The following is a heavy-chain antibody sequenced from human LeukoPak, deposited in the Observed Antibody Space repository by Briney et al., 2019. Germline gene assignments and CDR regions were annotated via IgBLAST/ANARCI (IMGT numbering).Heavy chain of an antibody. D-gene: IGHD2-15*01. Sequence: GGSLRLSCAASGFTFSTYSMNWVRQAPGKGLEWVADIKQDGSEKYYVDSVKGRFTISRQNAKNSLFLQMNSLRAEDTAVYYRARHRSGGSQDDAFDIWGQGTMVTVSS. J-gene: IGHJ3*02. CDR3: ARHRSGGSQDDAFDI. CDR2: IKQDGSEK. CDR1: GFTFSTYS. V-gene: IGHV3-7*01.